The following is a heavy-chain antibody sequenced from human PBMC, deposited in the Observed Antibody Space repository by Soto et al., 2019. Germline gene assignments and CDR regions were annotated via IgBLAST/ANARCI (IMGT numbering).Heavy chain of an antibody. CDR1: GFTFSSYW. J-gene: IGHJ4*01. CDR2: IHNDGSTT. V-gene: IGHV3-74*01. D-gene: IGHD1-7*01. Sequence: EVQLVESGGGLVQPGGSVRLSCAASGFTFSSYWMHWVRQAPGKGLMWVSRIHNDGSTTRYADSVKGRFTISRDNAKNTLYLQRSRLRVEDQAMYKGERDKWNSYWGQRTLVTVSS. CDR3: ERDKWNSY.